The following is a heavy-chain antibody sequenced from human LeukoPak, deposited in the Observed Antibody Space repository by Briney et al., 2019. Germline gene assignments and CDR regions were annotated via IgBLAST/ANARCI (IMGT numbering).Heavy chain of an antibody. J-gene: IGHJ4*02. CDR3: ARDYGGSSPFDY. V-gene: IGHV3-48*03. D-gene: IGHD4-23*01. CDR1: GFTFSSYE. CDR2: ISSSGSTI. Sequence: GSLRLSCAASGFTFSSYEMHWVRQAPGKGQEWVSYISSSGSTIYYADSVKGRFTISRDNAKNSLYLQMNSLRAEDTAVYYCARDYGGSSPFDYWGQGTLVTVSS.